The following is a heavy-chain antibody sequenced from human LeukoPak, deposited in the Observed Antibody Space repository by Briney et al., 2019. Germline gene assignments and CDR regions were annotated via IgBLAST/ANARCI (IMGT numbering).Heavy chain of an antibody. CDR3: ARHVPTYYYDSSGYGAFDI. J-gene: IGHJ3*02. CDR2: INHSGST. Sequence: PSETLSLTCAVYGGSFSGYYWSWIRQPPGKGLEWIGEINHSGSTNYNPSLKSRVTISVDTSKNQFSLKLSSVTAADTAVYYCARHVPTYYYDSSGYGAFDIWGQGTMVTVSS. V-gene: IGHV4-34*01. D-gene: IGHD3-22*01. CDR1: GGSFSGYY.